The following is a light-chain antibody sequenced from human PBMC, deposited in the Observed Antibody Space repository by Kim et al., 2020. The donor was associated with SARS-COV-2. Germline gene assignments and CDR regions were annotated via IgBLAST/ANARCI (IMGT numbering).Light chain of an antibody. CDR1: QSISSN. J-gene: IGKJ4*01. V-gene: IGKV3-15*01. CDR2: GAS. Sequence: SVSPVERATLSCRASQSISSNLAWYQQKPGQAPRLLIYGASTRATGIPDRFSGSGSGTELTLTISSLQSEDFAVYYCQQYKNWPLTFGGGTKLEI. CDR3: QQYKNWPLT.